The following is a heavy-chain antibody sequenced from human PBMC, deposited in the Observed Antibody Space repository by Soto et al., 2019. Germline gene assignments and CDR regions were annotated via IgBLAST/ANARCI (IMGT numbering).Heavy chain of an antibody. CDR2: INPNSGGT. J-gene: IGHJ5*02. V-gene: IGHV1-2*02. CDR3: ARDPYDCSSTSCYVEWFDP. D-gene: IGHD2-2*01. CDR1: GYTFTGYY. Sequence: ASVKVSCKASGYTFTGYYMHWVRQAPGQGLEWMGWINPNSGGTNYAQKLQGRVTMTTDTSTSTAYMELRSLRSDDTAVYYCARDPYDCSSTSCYVEWFDPWGQGTLVTVSS.